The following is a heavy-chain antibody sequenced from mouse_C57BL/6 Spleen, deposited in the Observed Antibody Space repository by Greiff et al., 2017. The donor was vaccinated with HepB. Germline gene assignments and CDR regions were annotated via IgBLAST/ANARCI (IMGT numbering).Heavy chain of an antibody. CDR1: GYTFTDYY. CDR3: AYQGLLRDTMDY. V-gene: IGHV1-26*01. CDR2: INPNNGGT. J-gene: IGHJ4*01. Sequence: EVQLQQSGPELVKPGASVKISCKASGYTFTDYYMNWVKQSHGKSLEWIGDINPNNGGTSYNQKFKGKATLTVDKSSSTAYMELRSLTSEDSAVYYCAYQGLLRDTMDYWGQGTSVTVSS. D-gene: IGHD1-1*01.